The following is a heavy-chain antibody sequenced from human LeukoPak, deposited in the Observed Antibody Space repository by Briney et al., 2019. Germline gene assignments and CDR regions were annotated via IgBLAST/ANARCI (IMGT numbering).Heavy chain of an antibody. V-gene: IGHV3-30*18. CDR2: ISYDGSNK. D-gene: IGHD3-22*01. CDR3: AKDATMIAPMYYFDY. J-gene: IGHJ4*02. Sequence: GGSLRLSCAASGFTFSSYGMNWVRQAPGKGLEWVAVISYDGSNKYYADSVNGRFTISRDNSKNTLYLQMNSLRAEDTAVYYCAKDATMIAPMYYFDYWGQGTLVTVSS. CDR1: GFTFSSYG.